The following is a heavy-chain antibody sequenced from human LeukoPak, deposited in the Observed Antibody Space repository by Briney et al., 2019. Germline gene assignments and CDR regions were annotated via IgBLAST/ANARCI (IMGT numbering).Heavy chain of an antibody. CDR1: GGSISISNW. CDR3: ARNRGGSITGTNGAFDI. J-gene: IGHJ3*02. D-gene: IGHD1-20*01. CDR2: IYHSGST. V-gene: IGHV4-4*02. Sequence: SETLSLTCAVSGGSISISNWWSWVRQPPGKGLEWIGEIYHSGSTNYNPSLKSRVTISVDKSKNQFSLKLSSVTAADTAVYYCARNRGGSITGTNGAFDIWGQGTMVTVSS.